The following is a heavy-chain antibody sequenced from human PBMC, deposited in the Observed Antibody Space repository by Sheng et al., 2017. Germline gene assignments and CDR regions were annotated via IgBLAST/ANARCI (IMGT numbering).Heavy chain of an antibody. CDR3: ARIEGEAYYTSRLMDV. CDR2: IIPILGIA. V-gene: IGHV1-69*10. D-gene: IGHD3-10*01. CDR1: GGTFSSYA. J-gene: IGHJ6*02. Sequence: QVQLVQSGAEVKKPGSSVKVSCKASGGTFSSYAISWVRQAPGQGLEWMGGIIPILGIANYAQRFQGRVTITADKSTSTAFMELSSLRSEDTAVYYCARIEGEAYYTSRLMDVWGQGTTVTVSS.